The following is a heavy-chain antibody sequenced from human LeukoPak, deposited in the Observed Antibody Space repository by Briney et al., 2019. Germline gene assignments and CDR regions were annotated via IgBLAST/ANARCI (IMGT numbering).Heavy chain of an antibody. CDR2: IIPIFGTA. Sequence: SSVKVSCKASGGTFSSYAISWVRRAPGQGLEWMGGIIPIFGTANCAQKFQGRVTITTDESTSTAYMELSSLRSEDTAVYYCARGEYYYDSSGYSHDYWGQGTLVTVSS. J-gene: IGHJ4*02. V-gene: IGHV1-69*05. CDR1: GGTFSSYA. CDR3: ARGEYYYDSSGYSHDY. D-gene: IGHD3-22*01.